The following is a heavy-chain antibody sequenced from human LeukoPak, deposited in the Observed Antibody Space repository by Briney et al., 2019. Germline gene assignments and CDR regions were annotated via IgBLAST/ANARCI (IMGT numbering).Heavy chain of an antibody. Sequence: SETLSLTCTVSGGSISSGSDYWSWIRQPAGKGLEWIGRIYTSGSTNYNPSLKSRVTISVDTSKNQFSLRLSSVTAADTAVYYCARAEGLVAFDYWGQGTLVTVSS. CDR2: IYTSGST. CDR3: ARAEGLVAFDY. J-gene: IGHJ4*02. D-gene: IGHD6-19*01. V-gene: IGHV4-61*02. CDR1: GGSISSGSDY.